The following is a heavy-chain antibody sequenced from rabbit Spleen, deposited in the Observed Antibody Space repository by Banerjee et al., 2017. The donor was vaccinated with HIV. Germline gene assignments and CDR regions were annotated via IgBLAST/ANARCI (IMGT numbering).Heavy chain of an antibody. J-gene: IGHJ4*01. CDR2: INAATAKP. D-gene: IGHD1-1*01. CDR1: GFSFSDRDV. Sequence: QEQLVESGGGLVKPEGSLTLTCKASGFSFSDRDVMCWVRQAPGKGLEWIACINAATAKPINAVCGKALFASSATASSTVSLRMTSLTAADMATFSGARAVLCVIGRNFYLWGQGTLVTVS. CDR3: ARAVLCVIGRNFYL. V-gene: IGHV1S45*01.